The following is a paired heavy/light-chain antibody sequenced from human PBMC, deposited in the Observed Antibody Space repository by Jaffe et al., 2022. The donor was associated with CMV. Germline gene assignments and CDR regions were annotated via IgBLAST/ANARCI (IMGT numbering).Heavy chain of an antibody. Sequence: EVRLEESGGGLVQPGGSLRLSCVGSGFTFNFYGMNWVRQAPGKGLEWVSYISGSNTAKYYADSVKGRFIISRDNAKNSVDLQMNSLRDEDTAMYYCARGGAANSSSWFGWFDPWGQGTPVTVSS. CDR1: GFTFNFYG. J-gene: IGHJ5*02. D-gene: IGHD6-13*01. V-gene: IGHV3-48*02. CDR3: ARGGAANSSSWFGWFDP. CDR2: ISGSNTAK.
Light chain of an antibody. CDR1: SSDVGSFNL. CDR3: CSYTTSSSFLYV. Sequence: QSALTQPASVSGSPGQSITISCTGTSSDVGSFNLVSWYQQHPGKAPKVVIYEVTKRPSGISNRFSGSKSGSTASLTISGLQAEDEADYYCCSYTTSSSFLYVFGPGTKVTVL. V-gene: IGLV2-23*02. J-gene: IGLJ1*01. CDR2: EVT.